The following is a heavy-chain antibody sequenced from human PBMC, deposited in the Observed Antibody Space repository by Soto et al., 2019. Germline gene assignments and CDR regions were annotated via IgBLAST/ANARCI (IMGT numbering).Heavy chain of an antibody. D-gene: IGHD2-2*01. CDR2: IYSGDSDT. V-gene: IGHV5-51*01. J-gene: IGHJ6*02. CDR3: ARMGYIVVVPAAQANYGMDV. Sequence: PGESLKISCKGSGYKFTNYWLGWVRQMPGKGPEWMGIIYSGDSDTRYSPSFQGQVTISADKSISTAYLQWSSLKASDTAMYYCARMGYIVVVPAAQANYGMDVWGQGTTVTVSS. CDR1: GYKFTNYW.